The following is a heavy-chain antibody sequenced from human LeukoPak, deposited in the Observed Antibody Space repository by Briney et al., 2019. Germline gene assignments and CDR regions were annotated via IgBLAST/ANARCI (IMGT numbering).Heavy chain of an antibody. Sequence: GGSLRLSCAASGFTFSNYAMNWVRQAPGKGLEWVSAIRGSGGSTYYADSVKGRLTISRDNSKNTLYLQMNSLRAEDTAVYCCAKAMYYDSSGYPGPDDAFDIWGQGTMVTVSS. D-gene: IGHD3-22*01. CDR2: IRGSGGST. V-gene: IGHV3-23*01. CDR3: AKAMYYDSSGYPGPDDAFDI. J-gene: IGHJ3*02. CDR1: GFTFSNYA.